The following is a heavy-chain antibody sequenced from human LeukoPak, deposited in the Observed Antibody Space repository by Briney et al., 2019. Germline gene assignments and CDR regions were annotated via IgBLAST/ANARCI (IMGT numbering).Heavy chain of an antibody. Sequence: ASVKVSCKASGGTFSSYAISWVRQAPGQGLEWMGGIIPIFGTANYAQTFQGRVTITADESTSTAYMELSSLRSEDTAVYYCARAETYYDFWSGHRAYYGMDVWGQGTTVTVSS. D-gene: IGHD3-3*01. CDR3: ARAETYYDFWSGHRAYYGMDV. CDR1: GGTFSSYA. V-gene: IGHV1-69*13. J-gene: IGHJ6*02. CDR2: IIPIFGTA.